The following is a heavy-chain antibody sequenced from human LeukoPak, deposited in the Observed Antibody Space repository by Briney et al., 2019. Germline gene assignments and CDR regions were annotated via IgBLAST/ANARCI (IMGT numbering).Heavy chain of an antibody. CDR3: AREKYSYGYRDFDY. Sequence: ASVKVSCKASGYTFTSYHMHWVRQAPGQGLEWMGIINPSGGTTNYAQKLQGRVTMTTDTSTSTAYMELRSLRSDDTAVYYCAREKYSYGYRDFDYWGQGTLVTVSS. V-gene: IGHV1-46*01. CDR2: INPSGGTT. CDR1: GYTFTSYH. D-gene: IGHD5-18*01. J-gene: IGHJ4*02.